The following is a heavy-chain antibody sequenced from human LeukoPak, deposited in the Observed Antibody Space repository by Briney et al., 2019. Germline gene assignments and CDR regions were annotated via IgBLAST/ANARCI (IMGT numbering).Heavy chain of an antibody. CDR1: GGSFSGYY. Sequence: PSETPSLTCAVYGGSFSGYYWSWIRQPPGKGLEWIGEINHSGSTNYNPPLQSRVTISVDTSKNQFSLKLSSVTAADTAVYYCARGYCSGGSCYDYWGQGTLVTVSS. D-gene: IGHD2-15*01. V-gene: IGHV4-34*01. J-gene: IGHJ4*02. CDR3: ARGYCSGGSCYDY. CDR2: INHSGST.